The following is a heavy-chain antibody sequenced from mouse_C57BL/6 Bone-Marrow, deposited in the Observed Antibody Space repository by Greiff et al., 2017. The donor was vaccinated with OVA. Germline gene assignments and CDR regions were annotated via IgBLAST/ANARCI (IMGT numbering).Heavy chain of an antibody. D-gene: IGHD2-3*01. CDR3: ASRWLLRHAMDY. Sequence: QVQLQQSGPELVKPGASVKISCKASGYSFTSYYIHWVKQRPGQGLEWIGWIYPGSGNTKYNEKFKGKATLTADTSSSTAYMQLSSLTSGDSAVYYCASRWLLRHAMDYWGQGTSVTVSS. CDR1: GYSFTSYY. V-gene: IGHV1-66*01. CDR2: IYPGSGNT. J-gene: IGHJ4*01.